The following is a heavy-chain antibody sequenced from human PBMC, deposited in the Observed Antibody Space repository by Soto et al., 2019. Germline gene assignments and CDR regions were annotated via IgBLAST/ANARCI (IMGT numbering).Heavy chain of an antibody. D-gene: IGHD6-13*01. CDR3: ARPRSSSRNYYGMDV. CDR1: GYSFTSYW. CDR2: ISPGDSDT. V-gene: IGHV5-51*01. Sequence: GESLKISCKGSGYSFTSYWIGWVRQMPGKGLEWLGIISPGDSDTRYSPSFQGQVTISADKSISTAYLQWNSLKASDTAMYYCARPRSSSRNYYGMDVWGQGTTVTVSS. J-gene: IGHJ6*02.